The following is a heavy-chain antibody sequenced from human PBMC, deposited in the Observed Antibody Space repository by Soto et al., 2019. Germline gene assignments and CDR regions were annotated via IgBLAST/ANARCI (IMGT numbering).Heavy chain of an antibody. CDR1: GFTFSSYS. CDR3: AKDWEKSWDIVVVPAPRLGY. CDR2: ISGSGGST. D-gene: IGHD2-2*01. J-gene: IGHJ4*02. V-gene: IGHV3-23*01. Sequence: PGGSLRLSCAASGFTFSSYSMSWVRQAPGKGLEWVSAISGSGGSTYYADSVKGRFTISRDNSKNTLYLQMNSLRAEDTAVYYCAKDWEKSWDIVVVPAPRLGYWGQGTLVTVSS.